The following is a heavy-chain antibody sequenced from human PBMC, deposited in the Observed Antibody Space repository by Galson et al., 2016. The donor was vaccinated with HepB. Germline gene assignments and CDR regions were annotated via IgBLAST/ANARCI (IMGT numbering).Heavy chain of an antibody. CDR1: GFSLTTSGMR. J-gene: IGHJ4*02. CDR2: IDWDDKR. D-gene: IGHD3-16*01. V-gene: IGHV2-70*04. CDR3: ARIPRGDYYFDY. Sequence: PALVKPTQTLTLTCTFSGFSLTTSGMRVSWIRQPPGKALEWLARIDWDDKRFYSTSLKTRLTISKDSSKNQVVLTMANMDPVDTATYYCARIPRGDYYFDYWGQGTLVTVSS.